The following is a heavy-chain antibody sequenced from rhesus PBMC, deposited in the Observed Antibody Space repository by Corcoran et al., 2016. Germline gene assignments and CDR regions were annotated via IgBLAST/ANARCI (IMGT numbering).Heavy chain of an antibody. CDR2: ISSASRYR. CDR3: TLQSLNRFDV. Sequence: EVQLVESGVGLVQPGGSLRLSCAASGFTFSDYYMSWVRQAPGKGVEWVSYISSASRYRYYADSVKGRCTIYRDNAKNSLSLQMNSRKTEDTAVYYCTLQSLNRFDVWGPGVLVTVSS. CDR1: GFTFSDYY. D-gene: IGHD3-3*01. V-gene: IGHV3S16*01. J-gene: IGHJ5-1*01.